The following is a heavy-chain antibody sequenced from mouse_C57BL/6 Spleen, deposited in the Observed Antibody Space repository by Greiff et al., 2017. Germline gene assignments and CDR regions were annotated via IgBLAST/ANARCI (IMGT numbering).Heavy chain of an antibody. D-gene: IGHD2-12*01. V-gene: IGHV1-15*01. Sequence: QVQLQQSGAELVRPGASVTLSCKASGYTFTDYEMHWVKQTPVHGLEWIGAIDPETGGTAYNQKFKGKAILTADKSSSTAYMELRSLTSEDSAVYYCTDVTSYYTAMDYWGQGTSVTVSS. CDR2: IDPETGGT. CDR1: GYTFTDYE. J-gene: IGHJ4*01. CDR3: TDVTSYYTAMDY.